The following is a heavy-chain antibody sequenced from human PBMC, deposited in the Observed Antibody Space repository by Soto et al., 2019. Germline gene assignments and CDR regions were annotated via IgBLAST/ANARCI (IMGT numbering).Heavy chain of an antibody. Sequence: GGSLRLSCAASGFTFSSYGMHWVRQAPGKGLEWVAVISYDGSNKYYADSVKGRFTISRDNSKNTLYLQMNSLRAEDTAEYYCAKSMGIAAAGTSRRAFDIWGQGTMVTVSS. V-gene: IGHV3-30*18. CDR3: AKSMGIAAAGTSRRAFDI. J-gene: IGHJ3*02. CDR1: GFTFSSYG. CDR2: ISYDGSNK. D-gene: IGHD6-13*01.